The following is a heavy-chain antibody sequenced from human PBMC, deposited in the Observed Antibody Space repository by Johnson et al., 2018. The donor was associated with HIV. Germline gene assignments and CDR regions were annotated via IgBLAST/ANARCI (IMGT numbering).Heavy chain of an antibody. D-gene: IGHD2-15*01. CDR2: IKSDSAGGTT. V-gene: IGHV3-15*01. Sequence: VQLVESGGGLVKPGGSLRLSCAASGFTFSNAWMNWVRQAPGKGLEWVGRIKSDSAGGTTDYPTPVKGRFTISRDDSKNMLYLQMNSLKIEDTAVYYCSTGDSVVVAGAMLLPLHDAFDIWGQGTMVTVSS. J-gene: IGHJ3*02. CDR1: GFTFSNAW. CDR3: STGDSVVVAGAMLLPLHDAFDI.